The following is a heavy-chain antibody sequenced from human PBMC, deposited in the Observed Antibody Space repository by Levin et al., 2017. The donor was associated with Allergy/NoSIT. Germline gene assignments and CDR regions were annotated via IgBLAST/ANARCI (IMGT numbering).Heavy chain of an antibody. J-gene: IGHJ4*02. V-gene: IGHV3-30*18. CDR3: AKRGGFGTYFDY. CDR1: GFTFSSYG. D-gene: IGHD5-12*01. CDR2: ISYDGSNK. Sequence: SCAASGFTFSSYGMHWVRQAPGKGLEWVAVISYDGSNKYYADSVKGRFTISRDNSKNTLYLQMNSLRAEDTAVYYCAKRGGFGTYFDYWGQGTLVTVSS.